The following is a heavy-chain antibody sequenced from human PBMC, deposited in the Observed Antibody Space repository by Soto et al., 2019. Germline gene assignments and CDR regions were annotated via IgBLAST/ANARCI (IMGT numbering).Heavy chain of an antibody. CDR3: AREEWNIVALSSFDY. J-gene: IGHJ4*02. Sequence: PGGSLRLSCAASGFTFSSYAMHWVRQAPGKGLEWVAVISYDGSNKYYADSVKGRFTISRDNSKNTLYLQMNSLRAEDTAVYYCAREEWNIVALSSFDYWGQGTLVTVSS. V-gene: IGHV3-30-3*01. CDR2: ISYDGSNK. D-gene: IGHD5-12*01. CDR1: GFTFSSYA.